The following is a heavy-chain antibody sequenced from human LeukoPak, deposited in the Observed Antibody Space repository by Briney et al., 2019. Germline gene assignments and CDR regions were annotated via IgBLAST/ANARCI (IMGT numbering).Heavy chain of an antibody. CDR1: GYSFRSYW. V-gene: IGHV5-51*01. D-gene: IGHD2-15*01. Sequence: GEPLKISCKGSGYSFRSYWIAWVRQMPGRGLEWMGIIYPGDSDTRYSPSFEGQVTISADKSISTAYLQWNSLKASDTAMYYCARRGFCSGGSCNNWFDPWGQGTLVTVSS. J-gene: IGHJ5*02. CDR3: ARRGFCSGGSCNNWFDP. CDR2: IYPGDSDT.